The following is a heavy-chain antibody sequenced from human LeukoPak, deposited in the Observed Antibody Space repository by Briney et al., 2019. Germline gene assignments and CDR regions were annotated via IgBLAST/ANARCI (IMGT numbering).Heavy chain of an antibody. J-gene: IGHJ3*02. Sequence: GGSLRLSCAASGFTFSSYGMHWVRQAPGKGLEWVAVISYDGSNKYYADSVKGRFTISRDNSKNTLYLQMNSLRAEDTAVYYCASPKGHAFDIWGQGTMVTVSS. V-gene: IGHV3-30*03. CDR2: ISYDGSNK. CDR1: GFTFSSYG. CDR3: ASPKGHAFDI.